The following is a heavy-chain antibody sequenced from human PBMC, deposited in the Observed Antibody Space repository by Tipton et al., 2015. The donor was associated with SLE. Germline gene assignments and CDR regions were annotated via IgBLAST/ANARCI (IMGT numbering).Heavy chain of an antibody. V-gene: IGHV4-59*11. CDR2: IYYSGST. Sequence: TLSLTCTVSGGSISSHYWSWIRQPPGKGLEWIGYIYYSGSTYYNPSLKSRVTISVDTSKNQFSLKLSSVTAADTAVYYCARGAPRYSDYWGQGTLVTVSS. CDR3: ARGAPRYSDY. CDR1: GGSISSHY. J-gene: IGHJ4*02. D-gene: IGHD3-16*01.